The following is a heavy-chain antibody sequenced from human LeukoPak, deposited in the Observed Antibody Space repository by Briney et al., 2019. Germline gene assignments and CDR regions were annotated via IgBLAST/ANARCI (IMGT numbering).Heavy chain of an antibody. J-gene: IGHJ4*02. D-gene: IGHD3-22*01. CDR3: ARDLDSGNYFFAY. CDR1: GFSFGSYG. CDR2: ISGNGGTT. V-gene: IGHV3-48*04. Sequence: GGSLRLSCAASGFSFGSYGLSWVRQAPGKGPQWVSYISGNGGTTHYADSVEGRFTISRDNAKNSLYLQMSSLRTEDTAVYYCARDLDSGNYFFAYWGQGTPVTVSS.